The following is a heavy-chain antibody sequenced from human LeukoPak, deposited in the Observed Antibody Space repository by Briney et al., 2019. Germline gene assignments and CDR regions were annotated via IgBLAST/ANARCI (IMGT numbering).Heavy chain of an antibody. CDR2: ISNDGSNK. Sequence: GRSLRLSCAASGLTFSSYGMQWFRQAPDKGLEWVAAISNDGSNKYYADSVKGRFTISRDNSKNTLYLQMNSLRAEDTAVYYCAKVDIVATIDAGRLVDYWGQGTLVTVSS. V-gene: IGHV3-30*18. CDR3: AKVDIVATIDAGRLVDY. CDR1: GLTFSSYG. D-gene: IGHD5-12*01. J-gene: IGHJ4*02.